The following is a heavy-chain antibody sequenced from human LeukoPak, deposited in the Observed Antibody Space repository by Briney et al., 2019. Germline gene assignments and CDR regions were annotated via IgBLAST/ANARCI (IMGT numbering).Heavy chain of an antibody. V-gene: IGHV3-33*01. D-gene: IGHD3-10*01. CDR2: IWYDGSNK. J-gene: IGHJ4*02. CDR1: GFTFSSYG. Sequence: HPGGSLRLSCAASGFTFSSYGMHWVRQAPGKGLEWVAVIWYDGSNKYYADSVKGRFTISRDNSKNTLYLQMNSLRAEDTAVYYCARDNIAALYGSGSYFDYWGQGTLVTVSS. CDR3: ARDNIAALYGSGSYFDY.